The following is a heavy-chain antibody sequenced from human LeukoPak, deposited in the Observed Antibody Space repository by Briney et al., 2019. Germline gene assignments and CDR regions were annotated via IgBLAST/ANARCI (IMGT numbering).Heavy chain of an antibody. CDR2: ISGRGDST. Sequence: GGSLRLSCAASGFTFSSYAMTWVRQAPGKGLEWVSAISGRGDSTYYADSVRGRFTVSRDNSKNTLYLQMNSLRAEDTAVYYCAKDRYYDNSANHYESESWGQGTLVTVSS. CDR1: GFTFSSYA. V-gene: IGHV3-23*01. J-gene: IGHJ5*02. CDR3: AKDRYYDNSANHYESES. D-gene: IGHD3-22*01.